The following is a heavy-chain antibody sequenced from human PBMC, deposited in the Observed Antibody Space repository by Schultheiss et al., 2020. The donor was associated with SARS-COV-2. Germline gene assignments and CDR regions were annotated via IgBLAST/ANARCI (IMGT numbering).Heavy chain of an antibody. CDR1: GGSFSGYY. D-gene: IGHD5-18*01. CDR3: ARARAWIQLWLFDY. CDR2: INHSGST. J-gene: IGHJ4*02. Sequence: SETLSLTCAVYGGSFSGYYWSWIRQAPGKGLVWIGEINHSGSTNYNPSLKSRVTISVDTSKNQFSLKLSSVTAADTAVYYCARARAWIQLWLFDYWGQGTLVTVSS. V-gene: IGHV4-34*01.